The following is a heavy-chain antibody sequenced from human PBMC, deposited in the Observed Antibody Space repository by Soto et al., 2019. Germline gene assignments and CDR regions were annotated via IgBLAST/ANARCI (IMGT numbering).Heavy chain of an antibody. CDR2: IKQDGSEK. J-gene: IGHJ6*02. V-gene: IGHV3-7*02. CDR1: GFTFSSYW. Sequence: GGSLRLSCAASGFTFSSYWMSWVRQAPGKELEWVANIKQDGSEKYYVDYVKGRFTISRDNSKNTLYLQMNSLRAEDTAVYYCASVGSGSYMPQLVNFYYGMDVWGQGTTVTVPS. D-gene: IGHD3-10*01. CDR3: ASVGSGSYMPQLVNFYYGMDV.